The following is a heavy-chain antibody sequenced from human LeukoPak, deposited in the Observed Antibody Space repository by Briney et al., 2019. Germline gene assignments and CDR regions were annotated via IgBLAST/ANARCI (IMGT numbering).Heavy chain of an antibody. CDR2: INEDGSQT. V-gene: IGHV3-7*04. CDR1: GFTFSMYF. D-gene: IGHD1-26*01. J-gene: IGHJ4*02. CDR3: ARDFLGFSDS. Sequence: GGSLRLSCAASGFTFSMYFMRWVRQAPGKGLEWVASINEDGSQTYYVDSAKGRFTISRDNAKNSLYLQMNSLRAEDTAVYYCARDFLGFSDSWGQGTLVTVSS.